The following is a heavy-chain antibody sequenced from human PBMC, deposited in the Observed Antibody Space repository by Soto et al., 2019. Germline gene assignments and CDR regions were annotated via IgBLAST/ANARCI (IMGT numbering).Heavy chain of an antibody. CDR3: ARGESYYYYYGMDV. J-gene: IGHJ6*02. D-gene: IGHD3-16*01. CDR1: GFTFSSYG. Sequence: GSLRLSCAASGFTFSSYGMHWVRQAPGKGLEWVAVIWYDGSNKYYADSVKGRFTISRDNSKNTLYLQMNSLRAEDTAVYYCARGESYYYYYGMDVWGQGTTVTVSS. V-gene: IGHV3-33*01. CDR2: IWYDGSNK.